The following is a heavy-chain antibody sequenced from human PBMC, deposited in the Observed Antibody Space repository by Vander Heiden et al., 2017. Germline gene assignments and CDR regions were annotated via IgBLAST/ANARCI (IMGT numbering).Heavy chain of an antibody. CDR1: GDFISNNYYY. Sequence: QLQLQESGPGLVKPSVTLSLTCAVSGDFISNNYYYWGWIRQPQGKGLEWIGNIYYSGTAFYNPCLKSRVTISVDTSTNQFSLRLRSVTAADTAVYYCARARDGYLADYFDYWGQGSLVTVSS. CDR3: ARARDGYLADYFDY. J-gene: IGHJ4*02. CDR2: IYYSGTA. D-gene: IGHD5-12*01. V-gene: IGHV4-39*01.